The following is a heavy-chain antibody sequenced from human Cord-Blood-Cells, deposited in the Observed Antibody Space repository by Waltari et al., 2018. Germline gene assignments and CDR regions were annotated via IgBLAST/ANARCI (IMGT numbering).Heavy chain of an antibody. CDR1: GFTFSSYS. D-gene: IGHD6-6*01. V-gene: IGHV3-21*01. CDR3: ATMAGIAARQSDY. CDR2: ISSSSSYI. J-gene: IGHJ4*02. Sequence: EVQLVESGGGLVKPGGSLRLSCSASGFTFSSYSMNWVRQAPGKGLEWVSSISSSSSYIYYADSVKGRFTISRDNAKNSLYLQMNSLRAEDTAVYYCATMAGIAARQSDYWGQGTLVTVSS.